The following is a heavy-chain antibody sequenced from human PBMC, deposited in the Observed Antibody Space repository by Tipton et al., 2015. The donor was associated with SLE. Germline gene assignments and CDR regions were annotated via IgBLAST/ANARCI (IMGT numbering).Heavy chain of an antibody. CDR3: AIRRGGEVLDYYYGMDV. Sequence: TLSLTCTVSGGSISSHYWSWIRQPPGKGLEWIGYIYYSGSTNYNPSLKSRVTISVDTSKNQFSLKVSSVTAADTAVYYCAIRRGGEVLDYYYGMDVWGQGATVTVSS. D-gene: IGHD1-26*01. CDR1: GGSISSHY. J-gene: IGHJ6*02. CDR2: IYYSGST. V-gene: IGHV4-59*11.